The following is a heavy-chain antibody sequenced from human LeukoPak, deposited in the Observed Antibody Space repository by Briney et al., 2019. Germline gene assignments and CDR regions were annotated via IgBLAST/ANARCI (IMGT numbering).Heavy chain of an antibody. Sequence: GGSLRLSCAASGFTFDVYGMSRVRQAPGKGLGWVSGINWSGGSTGYADSVKGRFTISRDNAKNSLYLQMNSLRAEDTALYYCARASHYSDSSDYPDYWGQGTLVTVSS. V-gene: IGHV3-20*04. CDR2: INWSGGST. J-gene: IGHJ4*02. CDR1: GFTFDVYG. CDR3: ARASHYSDSSDYPDY. D-gene: IGHD3-22*01.